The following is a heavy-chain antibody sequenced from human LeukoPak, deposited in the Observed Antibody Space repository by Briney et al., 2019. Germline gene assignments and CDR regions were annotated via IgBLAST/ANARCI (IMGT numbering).Heavy chain of an antibody. V-gene: IGHV3-30-3*01. Sequence: PGGSLRLSCAASGFTFSSYAMHWVRQAPGKGLEWVAVISYDGSNKYYADSVKGRFTISRDNSKNTLYLQMNSLRAEDTAVYYCARGPVPALYYYYYMDVWGKGTTVTVSS. CDR2: ISYDGSNK. CDR3: ARGPVPALYYYYYMDV. D-gene: IGHD2-2*01. J-gene: IGHJ6*03. CDR1: GFTFSSYA.